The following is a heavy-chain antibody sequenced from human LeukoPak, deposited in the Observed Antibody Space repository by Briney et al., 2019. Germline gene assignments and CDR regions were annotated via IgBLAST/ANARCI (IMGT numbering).Heavy chain of an antibody. V-gene: IGHV3-48*03. CDR2: IGSSGTTI. CDR3: SKHHDSSGYYYDY. Sequence: GGSLRLSCAASGFTFSDYEMNWVRQAPGKGLEWVSNIGSSGTTIYYADSVKGRFTISRDNSKNTLYLQMNSLRAEDTAVYSCSKHHDSSGYYYDYWGQGTLVTVSS. CDR1: GFTFSDYE. D-gene: IGHD3-22*01. J-gene: IGHJ4*02.